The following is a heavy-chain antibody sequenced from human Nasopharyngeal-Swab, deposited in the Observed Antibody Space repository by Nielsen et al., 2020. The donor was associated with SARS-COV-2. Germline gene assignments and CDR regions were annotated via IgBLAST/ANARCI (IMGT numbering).Heavy chain of an antibody. J-gene: IGHJ4*02. D-gene: IGHD6-6*01. Sequence: GSLRLSCTVSDGSISISSYYWGWIRQPPGKGLEWIGIIYYSWSTYYNPSLKSRVTISVDTSKNQFSLKLSSVTAADPPVYFCARQGSAVQGFGSSSTLPPTRFDYWGQGTLVTVSS. V-gene: IGHV4-39*01. CDR1: DGSISISSYY. CDR3: ARQGSAVQGFGSSSTLPPTRFDY. CDR2: IYYSWST.